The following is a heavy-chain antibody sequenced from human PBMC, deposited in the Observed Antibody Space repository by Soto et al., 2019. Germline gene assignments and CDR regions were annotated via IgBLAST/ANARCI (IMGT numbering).Heavy chain of an antibody. CDR1: GFTFSSYA. CDR3: AKGYNSGWSFFDY. V-gene: IGHV3-23*01. Sequence: EVQLLESGGGLVQPGGSLRLSCAASGFTFSSYAMSWVRQAPGKGLEWVSAVSGSGVSTYYADSVKGRFTISRDNYKNTLFLQMSSLRAEDTALYYCAKGYNSGWSFFDYWGQGTLVTVPS. CDR2: VSGSGVST. D-gene: IGHD6-19*01. J-gene: IGHJ4*02.